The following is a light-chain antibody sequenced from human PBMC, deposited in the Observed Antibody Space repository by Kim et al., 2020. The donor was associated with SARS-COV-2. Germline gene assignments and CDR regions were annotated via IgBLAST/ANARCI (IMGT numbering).Light chain of an antibody. CDR2: YVS. CDR1: SIGSKS. V-gene: IGLV3-21*04. CDR3: QGWDSSIDHRVV. Sequence: SYELTQPPSVSVAPGKTARGSCGGNSIGSKSVDWYQQKSGQAPVLVIYYVSDRPSGIPERFSGSNSGNTATLTNSRVEAGDEADSYCQGWDSSIDHRVV. J-gene: IGLJ2*01.